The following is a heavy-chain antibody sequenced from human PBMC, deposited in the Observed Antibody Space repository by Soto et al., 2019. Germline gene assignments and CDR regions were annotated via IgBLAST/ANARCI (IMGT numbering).Heavy chain of an antibody. J-gene: IGHJ4*02. D-gene: IGHD3-10*01. CDR3: AHTRYYYGSGSYYKGPSYFDY. CDR2: IYWDDDK. CDR1: GFSLSTSGVG. Sequence: QITLKESGPTLVKPTQTLTLTCTFSGFSLSTSGVGVGWIRQPPGKALEWLALIYWDDDKRYSPSLKSRLTIPKDTSKNQVVLTMTNMDPVDTATYYCAHTRYYYGSGSYYKGPSYFDYWGQGTLVTVSS. V-gene: IGHV2-5*02.